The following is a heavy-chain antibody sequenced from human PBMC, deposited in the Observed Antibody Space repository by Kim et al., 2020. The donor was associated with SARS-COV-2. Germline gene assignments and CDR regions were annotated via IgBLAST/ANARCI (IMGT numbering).Heavy chain of an antibody. D-gene: IGHD6-19*01. J-gene: IGHJ1*01. CDR3: ARAGIAVAGTGYFQH. CDR1: GYTFTSYY. CDR2: INPSGGST. V-gene: IGHV1-46*01. Sequence: ASVKVSCKASGYTFTSYYMHWVRQAPGQGLEWMGIINPSGGSTSYAQKFQGRVTMTRDTSTSTVYMELSSLRSEDTAVYYCARAGIAVAGTGYFQHWGQGTLVTVSS.